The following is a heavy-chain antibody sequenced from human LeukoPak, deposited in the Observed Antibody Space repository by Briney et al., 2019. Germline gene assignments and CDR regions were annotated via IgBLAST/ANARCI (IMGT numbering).Heavy chain of an antibody. V-gene: IGHV3-48*01. J-gene: IGHJ4*02. CDR2: ISSSSSTI. CDR3: ASGGVLPAVIESDY. D-gene: IGHD2-2*01. CDR1: GFTFSSYS. Sequence: GGSLRLSCAASGFTFSSYSMNWVRQAPGKGLEWVSYISSSSSTIYYADSVKGRFTISRDNAKNSLYLQMNSLRAEDTAVYYCASGGVLPAVIESDYWGQGTLVTVSS.